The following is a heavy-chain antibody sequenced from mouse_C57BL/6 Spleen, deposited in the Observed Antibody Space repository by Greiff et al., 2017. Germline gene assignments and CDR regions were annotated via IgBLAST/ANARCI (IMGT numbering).Heavy chain of an antibody. CDR1: GYTFTSYW. CDR3: ARGGTTVYFDG. D-gene: IGHD1-1*01. Sequence: VQLQQPGAELVKPGASVKLSCKASGYTFTSYWMQWVKQRPGQGLEWIGEIDPSDSYTNYNQKFKGKATLTVATSSSTAYMQLSSLTSEDSAVYYCARGGTTVYFDGWGKGTTLTVSS. J-gene: IGHJ2*01. V-gene: IGHV1-50*01. CDR2: IDPSDSYT.